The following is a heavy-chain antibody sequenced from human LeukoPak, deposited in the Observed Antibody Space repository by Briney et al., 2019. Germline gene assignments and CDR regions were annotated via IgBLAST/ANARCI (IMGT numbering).Heavy chain of an antibody. CDR1: GGSISSYY. Sequence: SETQSLTCTVSGGSISSYYWSWIRQPPGKGLEWIGYIYYSGSTNYNPSLKSRVTISVDTSKNQFSLKLSSVTAADTAVYYCARQVITMVRGVVVRRFDPWGQGTLVTVSS. CDR2: IYYSGST. V-gene: IGHV4-59*08. D-gene: IGHD3-10*01. J-gene: IGHJ5*02. CDR3: ARQVITMVRGVVVRRFDP.